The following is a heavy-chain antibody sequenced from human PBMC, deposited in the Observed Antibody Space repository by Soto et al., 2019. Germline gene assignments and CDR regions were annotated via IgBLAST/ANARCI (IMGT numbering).Heavy chain of an antibody. D-gene: IGHD3-22*01. CDR3: STRAYDTNGYYRFDP. CDR1: GGSFSGHS. J-gene: IGHJ5*01. V-gene: IGHV4-34*01. Sequence: LSLTCAVYGGSFSGHSWTWIRQSPGKGLEWIGDINHSGRVNYSPSLKSRVTISLDTSKNQFSLTLSAVTAADTAMYYCSTRAYDTNGYYRFDPWGQGTLVTVS. CDR2: INHSGRV.